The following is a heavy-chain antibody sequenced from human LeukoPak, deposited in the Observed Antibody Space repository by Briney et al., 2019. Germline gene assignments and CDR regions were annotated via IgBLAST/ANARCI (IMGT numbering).Heavy chain of an antibody. CDR2: IYYSGST. J-gene: IGHJ4*02. V-gene: IGHV4-59*01. CDR1: GGSISSYY. D-gene: IGHD3-22*01. CDR3: ARSYDSSGAGWFDY. Sequence: SETLSLTCTVSGGSISSYYWSWIRQPPGKGLEWIGDIYYSGSTNYNPSLKSRVTISVDTSKNQFSIKLSSVPATDTAMYYCARSYDSSGAGWFDYWGQGTPVTVSS.